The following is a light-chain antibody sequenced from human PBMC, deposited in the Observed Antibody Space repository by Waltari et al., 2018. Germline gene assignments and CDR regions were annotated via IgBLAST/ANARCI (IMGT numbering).Light chain of an antibody. CDR2: DAP. Sequence: DIQMTQSPSSLSASVGDRATITCQASHDISNYLNWFQQKPGHTPNLLIYDAPNLETGVPSRFSGSGSGTDFTFTISSLQPEEIATYYCQDYDNPPPLTFGGGTKVEIK. CDR1: HDISNY. J-gene: IGKJ4*01. V-gene: IGKV1-33*01. CDR3: QDYDNPPPLT.